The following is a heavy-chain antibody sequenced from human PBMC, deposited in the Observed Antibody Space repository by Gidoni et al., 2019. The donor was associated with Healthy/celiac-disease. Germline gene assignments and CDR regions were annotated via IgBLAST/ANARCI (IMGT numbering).Heavy chain of an antibody. Sequence: VHLLQSGAEVKQPGASVTVSCQASGYTFPSYGISWVRQAPGQGLEWMGWISASNGNTNYAQKLQGRVNMTTDTSTSTADMERRSLRSDDTAVYYCARDSSPLAGDIYYGMDVWGQGTTVTVSS. CDR1: GYTFPSYG. D-gene: IGHD7-27*01. CDR2: ISASNGNT. J-gene: IGHJ6*02. CDR3: ARDSSPLAGDIYYGMDV. V-gene: IGHV1-18*01.